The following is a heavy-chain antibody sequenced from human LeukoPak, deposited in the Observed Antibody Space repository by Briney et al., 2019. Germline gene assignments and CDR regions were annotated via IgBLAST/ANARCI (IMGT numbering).Heavy chain of an antibody. V-gene: IGHV3-33*01. J-gene: IGHJ5*02. CDR1: GFTFSSYG. Sequence: PGGSLRLSCAASGFTFSSYGMHWVRQAPGKGLEWVAVIWYDGRNKFYADSLKGRFTISRDNSKNTLYLQMSSLRAEDTAVYYCARDSGSSWYALSHHWFDPWGQGTLVTVTS. CDR3: ARDSGSSWYALSHHWFDP. D-gene: IGHD6-13*01. CDR2: IWYDGRNK.